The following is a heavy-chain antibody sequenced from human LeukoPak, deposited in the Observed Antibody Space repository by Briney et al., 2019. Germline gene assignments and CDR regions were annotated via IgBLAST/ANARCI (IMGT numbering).Heavy chain of an antibody. Sequence: SETLSLTCTVSNYSISSGYYWAWIRQPPGKGLEWIGNIYHSGNTYYNPSLKRRVSLSVDTSENQFSLKLSSVTAADTAVYYCAGTYSLYDPFDIWGQGTMVTVSS. V-gene: IGHV4-38-2*02. CDR1: NYSISSGYY. D-gene: IGHD6-13*01. CDR3: AGTYSLYDPFDI. J-gene: IGHJ3*02. CDR2: IYHSGNT.